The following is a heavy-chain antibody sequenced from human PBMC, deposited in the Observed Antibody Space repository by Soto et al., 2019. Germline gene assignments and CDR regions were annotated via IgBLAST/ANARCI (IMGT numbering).Heavy chain of an antibody. CDR3: ARGSSPVDFDY. CDR1: GYTFTNYG. D-gene: IGHD6-13*01. Sequence: QVQLVQSGGEVKKPGASVKVSCKASGYTFTNYGVNWVRQAPGQGLEWMGWINTYNGNTTYAQGLRGRVTLTTDTSPRTAYLELRSLTSAEPAVYYCARGSSPVDFDYWGQGTLVTVSS. CDR2: INTYNGNT. J-gene: IGHJ4*02. V-gene: IGHV1-18*01.